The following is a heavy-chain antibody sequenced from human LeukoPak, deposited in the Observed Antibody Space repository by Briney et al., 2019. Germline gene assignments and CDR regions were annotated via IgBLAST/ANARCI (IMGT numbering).Heavy chain of an antibody. D-gene: IGHD1/OR15-1a*01. V-gene: IGHV3-23*01. Sequence: GGSLRLSCAASGFTFSSYAMSWVRQAPGKGLEWVSATSGSGGNTYYADSVKGRFTISRDNSKNTLYLQMNSLRAEDTAVYYCARVSGNNKWYGWFDPWGQGTLVTVSS. J-gene: IGHJ5*02. CDR2: TSGSGGNT. CDR3: ARVSGNNKWYGWFDP. CDR1: GFTFSSYA.